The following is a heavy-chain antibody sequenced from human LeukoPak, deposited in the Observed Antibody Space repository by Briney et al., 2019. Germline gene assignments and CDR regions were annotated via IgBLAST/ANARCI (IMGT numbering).Heavy chain of an antibody. CDR3: ATLYSSTWPIY. CDR2: IYPGDSDT. V-gene: IGHV5-51*01. D-gene: IGHD2-2*01. Sequence: GESLKISCKGSGYSFTSYWIGWVRQLPGKGLEWMGIIYPGDSDTRYSPSFQGQVTISAEKSISTAYLQWSSLKASDTAMYYCATLYSSTWPIYWGHGTLATVSS. CDR1: GYSFTSYW. J-gene: IGHJ4*01.